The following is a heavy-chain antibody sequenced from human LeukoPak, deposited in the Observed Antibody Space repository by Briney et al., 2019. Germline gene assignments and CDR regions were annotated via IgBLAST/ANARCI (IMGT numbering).Heavy chain of an antibody. V-gene: IGHV4-34*01. CDR3: ARVGSSSWYVTGWFDP. Sequence: SETLSLTCAVYGGSFSGYYWSWIRQPPGKGLEWIGEINHSGSTNYNPSLKSRVTMSVDTSKNQFSLKLSSVTAADTAVYYCARVGSSSWYVTGWFDPWGQGTLVTVSS. D-gene: IGHD6-13*01. J-gene: IGHJ5*02. CDR2: INHSGST. CDR1: GGSFSGYY.